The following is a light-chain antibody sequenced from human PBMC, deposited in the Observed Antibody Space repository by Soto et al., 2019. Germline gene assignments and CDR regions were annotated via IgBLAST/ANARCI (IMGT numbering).Light chain of an antibody. V-gene: IGKV3-20*01. CDR1: QRVSSSS. CDR3: QQYGGSPRYT. J-gene: IGKJ2*01. Sequence: EIVLTQSPDTLSLSRGERATLSCRASQRVSSSSLAWYQQKPGQAPRLLIYSTTYRAAGVPDRFSGSGSGTDFTLTIASLEPEDFAVYYCQQYGGSPRYTFGQGTKLEI. CDR2: STT.